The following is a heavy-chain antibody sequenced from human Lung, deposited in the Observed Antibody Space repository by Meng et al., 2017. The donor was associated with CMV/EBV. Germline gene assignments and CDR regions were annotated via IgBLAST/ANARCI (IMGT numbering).Heavy chain of an antibody. J-gene: IGHJ1*01. Sequence: QVQLRESGPALVKPSETLSLTCAVSGDSITNHNWWAWVRQPPGKGLEWIGEIPHRGSSAYNPSLKSRVSMSIDKSKNQFSLKLTSVTAAGTVVYHCLRRSGGSVWGQGTLVTVSS. CDR2: IPHRGSS. CDR3: LRRSGGSV. D-gene: IGHD3-10*01. V-gene: IGHV4-4*02. CDR1: GDSITNHNW.